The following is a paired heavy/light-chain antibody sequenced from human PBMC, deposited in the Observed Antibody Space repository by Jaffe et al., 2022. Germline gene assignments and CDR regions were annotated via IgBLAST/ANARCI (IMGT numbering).Light chain of an antibody. CDR1: SSDIGSYNS. Sequence: QSALTQPASVSGSPGQSITISCTGTSSDIGSYNSVSWFQQYPGEAPKLIIYDVYNRPSGVSNRFSGSKSGNTASLTISGLQAEDETDYYCSAYTTRNTYVFGGGTKVTVL. CDR3: SAYTTRNTYV. J-gene: IGLJ1*01. CDR2: DVY. V-gene: IGLV2-14*03.
Heavy chain of an antibody. CDR2: INSDGSST. J-gene: IGHJ6*03. V-gene: IGHV3-74*01. CDR3: GRGARDHYFTDV. Sequence: EVHLVESGGGFVQPGGSLRLSCAASGFTFSNYWMHWVRQAPGKGPVWVSRINSDGSSTDYADSVKGRFTISRDNAKNTLFLQMNSLTVEDTAVYYCGRGARDHYFTDVWGKGTTVTASS. CDR1: GFTFSNYW.